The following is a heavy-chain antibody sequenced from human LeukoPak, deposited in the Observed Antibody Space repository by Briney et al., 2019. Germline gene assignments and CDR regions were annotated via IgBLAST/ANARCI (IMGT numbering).Heavy chain of an antibody. CDR2: VYYSGST. CDR1: GGSISSRTYY. CDR3: ARDRRGLDFYDAFDI. Sequence: SETLSLTCTVSGGSISSRTYYWSWIRQHPGKGLEWIGYVYYSGSTYYNPSLKSRLSISVDTSKNHFSLKLSSVTAADTAVYFCARDRRGLDFYDAFDIWGQGTMVTV. J-gene: IGHJ3*02. D-gene: IGHD2/OR15-2a*01. V-gene: IGHV4-31*03.